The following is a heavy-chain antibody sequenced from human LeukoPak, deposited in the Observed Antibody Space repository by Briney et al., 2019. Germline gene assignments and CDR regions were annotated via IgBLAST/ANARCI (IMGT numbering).Heavy chain of an antibody. CDR1: GGSFSGYY. CDR2: INQSGST. V-gene: IGHV4-34*01. Sequence: PSETLSLTCAVYGGSFSGYYWSWIRQPPGKGLEWIGEINQSGSTNYNPSLKSRVAISVDTTKSQFSLKLSSVTAADTAVYYCARIEAGWFDPWGQGTLVTVSS. CDR3: ARIEAGWFDP. D-gene: IGHD3-10*01. J-gene: IGHJ5*02.